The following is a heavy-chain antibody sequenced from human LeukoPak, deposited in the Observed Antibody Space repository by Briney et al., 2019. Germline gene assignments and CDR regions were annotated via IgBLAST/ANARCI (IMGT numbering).Heavy chain of an antibody. D-gene: IGHD6-25*01. Sequence: ASVKVSCKTSGYTFTSYDISWVRQAPGQGLEWVGWITPYNDNTNYAQKLQGRVTMTTDTSTTTAYLELRSLRSDDTAVYYCARGPPLFLAQSGVFDYWGQGTPVTVSS. CDR3: ARGPPLFLAQSGVFDY. CDR2: ITPYNDNT. CDR1: GYTFTSYD. V-gene: IGHV1-18*01. J-gene: IGHJ4*02.